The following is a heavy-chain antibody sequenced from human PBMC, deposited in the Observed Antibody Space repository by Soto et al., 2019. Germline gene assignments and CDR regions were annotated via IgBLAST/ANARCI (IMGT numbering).Heavy chain of an antibody. V-gene: IGHV3-30-3*01. CDR2: ISSDGSNK. CDR1: GFTFSSHA. D-gene: IGHD1-26*01. CDR3: ARDDEGGSDCDLGY. J-gene: IGHJ4*02. Sequence: QVQLVESGGGVVQPGRSLRLSCAVSGFTFSSHARHWVRQAPGKGLEWVTLISSDGSNKYYADSVKGRFTTSRDNSKNTMYLQMNSLRVEDTAVDYCARDDEGGSDCDLGYWGQGALVTVSS.